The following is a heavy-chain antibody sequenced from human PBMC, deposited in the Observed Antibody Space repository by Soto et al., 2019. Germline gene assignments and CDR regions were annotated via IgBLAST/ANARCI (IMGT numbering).Heavy chain of an antibody. CDR2: IYYSGST. V-gene: IGHV4-39*01. Sequence: SETLSLTCTVTGDSINTSSSYWGWIRPPPGQELEWSGSIYYSGSTYNNPYLKSRVSMSFDTSKNQFPRQLRSVTAADTALYYGARQRTWVVSQAYFDSWGQGSLVTVSS. D-gene: IGHD2-21*01. J-gene: IGHJ4*02. CDR1: GDSINTSSSY. CDR3: ARQRTWVVSQAYFDS.